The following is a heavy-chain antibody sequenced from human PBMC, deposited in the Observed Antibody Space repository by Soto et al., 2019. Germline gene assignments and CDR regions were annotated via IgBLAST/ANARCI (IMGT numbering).Heavy chain of an antibody. D-gene: IGHD6-13*01. CDR1: GFTCSSEA. Sequence: PGGSLRLSCAASGFTCSSEAMSWVLQAPGKGLEWVSAISGSGGSTYYADSVKGRFTISRDNSKNTLYLQMNSLRAEDTAVYYCAKVYSSRWYDFDYRGQRTPVPVSS. CDR3: AKVYSSRWYDFDY. V-gene: IGHV3-23*01. CDR2: ISGSGGST. J-gene: IGHJ4*02.